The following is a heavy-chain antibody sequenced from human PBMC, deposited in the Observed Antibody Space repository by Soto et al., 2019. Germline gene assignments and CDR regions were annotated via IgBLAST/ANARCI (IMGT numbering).Heavy chain of an antibody. J-gene: IGHJ3*02. CDR1: VFTFSSYA. CDR3: AKDSGGSDAFDI. D-gene: IGHD3-10*01. V-gene: IGHV3-23*01. CDR2: ISGSGGST. Sequence: EVQLLESGGGLVQPGGSLRLSCAASVFTFSSYAMSWVRQAPGKGLEWVSAISGSGGSTYYADSVKGRFTISRDNSKNTLYLQMNSLRAEDTAVYYCAKDSGGSDAFDIWGQGTMVTVSS.